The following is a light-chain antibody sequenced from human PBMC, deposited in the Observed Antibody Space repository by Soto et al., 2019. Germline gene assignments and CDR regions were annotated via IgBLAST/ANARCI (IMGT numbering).Light chain of an antibody. V-gene: IGKV1-39*01. CDR2: AAS. CDR1: QSITNF. Sequence: DIQMTQSPSSLSASVGDRVIITCRASQSITNFLNWYQQKPGKAPNLLIYAASSLQSGVPSRISGSASWTAFTLTISSLQPEDSATYYCQQSYSTPWTFGQGTKVEIK. CDR3: QQSYSTPWT. J-gene: IGKJ1*01.